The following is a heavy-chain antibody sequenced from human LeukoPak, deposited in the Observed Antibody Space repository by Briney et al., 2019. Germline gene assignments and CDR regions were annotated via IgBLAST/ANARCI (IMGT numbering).Heavy chain of an antibody. Sequence: GGSLRLSCAASGFTFSNYVMSWVRQAPGKGLEWVSYINHNGEMIFYPDFVKGRFTISRDNAKNSLYLQMNSLRDEDTAVHYCARNSGWYYFDYWGQGTLVTVSS. J-gene: IGHJ4*02. CDR1: GFTFSNYV. D-gene: IGHD6-19*01. V-gene: IGHV3-48*02. CDR3: ARNSGWYYFDY. CDR2: INHNGEMI.